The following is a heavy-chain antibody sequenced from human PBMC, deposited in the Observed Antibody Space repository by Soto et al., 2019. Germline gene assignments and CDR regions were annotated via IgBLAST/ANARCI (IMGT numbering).Heavy chain of an antibody. CDR3: ARNLAAGTPYYFDY. CDR1: GFTFSSYW. CDR2: IKQDGSEK. D-gene: IGHD3-16*01. J-gene: IGHJ4*02. Sequence: GGSLRLSCAASGFTFSSYWMSWVRQAPGKGLEWVANIKQDGSEKYYVDSVKGRFTISRDNAKNSLYLQMNSLRAEDTAVYYCARNLAAGTPYYFDYWGQGTLVTVSS. V-gene: IGHV3-7*01.